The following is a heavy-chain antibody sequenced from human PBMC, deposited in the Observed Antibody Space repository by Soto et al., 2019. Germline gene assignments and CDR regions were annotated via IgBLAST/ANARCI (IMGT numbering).Heavy chain of an antibody. J-gene: IGHJ4*02. V-gene: IGHV1-69*06. CDR3: ARSLYPDAPADY. D-gene: IGHD2-8*01. CDR1: GGTFSSYA. Sequence: SVKVSCKASGGTFSSYAISWVRRAPGQGLEWMGGIIPIFGTANYAQKFQGRVTITADKSTSTAYMELSSLRSEDTAVYYCARSLYPDAPADYWGQGTLVTVSS. CDR2: IIPIFGTA.